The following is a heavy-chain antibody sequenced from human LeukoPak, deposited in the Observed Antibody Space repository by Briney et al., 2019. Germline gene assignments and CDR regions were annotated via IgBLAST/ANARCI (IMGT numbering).Heavy chain of an antibody. CDR2: MSSSGSMI. CDR3: ARLRDSSSSRHFDY. CDR1: GFTFSEYE. V-gene: IGHV3-48*03. Sequence: PGGSLRLSCAASGFTFSEYEMNWVRQAPGKGLEWISYMSSSGSMIYYADSVKGRFTISRDNAKNTLYLQMNNLRAEDTAVYFCARLRDSSSSRHFDYWGQGTLVTVSS. J-gene: IGHJ4*02. D-gene: IGHD6-6*01.